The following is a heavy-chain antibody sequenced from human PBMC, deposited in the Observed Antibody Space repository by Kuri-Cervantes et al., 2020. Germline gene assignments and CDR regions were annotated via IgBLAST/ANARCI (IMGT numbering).Heavy chain of an antibody. D-gene: IGHD2-15*01. Sequence: GGSRRPSCAASGFTSSSYAMSWVRQAPGKGLEWVSAISGSGGSTYCADSVKGRFTISRDNSKNTLYLQMNSLRAEDTAVYYCAKRSAVVVVAAPYYFDYWGQGTLVT. CDR2: ISGSGGST. J-gene: IGHJ4*02. CDR1: GFTSSSYA. V-gene: IGHV3-23*01. CDR3: AKRSAVVVVAAPYYFDY.